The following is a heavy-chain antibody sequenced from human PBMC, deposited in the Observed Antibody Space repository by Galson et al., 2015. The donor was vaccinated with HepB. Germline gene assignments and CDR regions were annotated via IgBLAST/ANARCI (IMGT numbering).Heavy chain of an antibody. CDR3: ARDGPAEYYYDSSAYLKSVDY. J-gene: IGHJ4*02. Sequence: SVKVSCKASGYTLSNYGISWVRQAPGQGLEWMGWISAYSGYTNYAQNLQGRVTMTTDTSTSTAYMDLRSLRSDDTAVYYCARDGPAEYYYDSSAYLKSVDYWGQGTLVTVSS. CDR1: GYTLSNYG. D-gene: IGHD3-22*01. V-gene: IGHV1-18*01. CDR2: ISAYSGYT.